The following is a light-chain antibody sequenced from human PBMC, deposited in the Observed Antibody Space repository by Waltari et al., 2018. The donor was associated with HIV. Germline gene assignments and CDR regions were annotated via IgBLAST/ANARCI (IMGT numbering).Light chain of an antibody. Sequence: QSALTQPPSASGSPGQSVTIPCTGTTNDIAASNYGSWYQQHTANAPRLIISEVNKRPSEVPGRVPGPKADNTAARPVCRLQAEDEATEFWSSDGGTSDGGASKFYVVCGGGTTLTVL. CDR1: TNDIAASNY. J-gene: IGLJ2*01. CDR3: SSDGGTSDGGASKFYVV. CDR2: EVN. V-gene: IGLV2-8*01.